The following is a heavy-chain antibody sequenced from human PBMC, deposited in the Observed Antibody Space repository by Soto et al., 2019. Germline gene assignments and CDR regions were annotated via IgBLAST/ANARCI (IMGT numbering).Heavy chain of an antibody. J-gene: IGHJ4*02. CDR1: SGSINSNY. CDR3: LYSSSWYYFDY. V-gene: IGHV4-59*08. CDR2: VYYSGGT. D-gene: IGHD6-13*01. Sequence: TSETLSLTCTVSSGSINSNYWSLIRQPPGKGLEWIGYVYYSGGTNYNPSLKSRVTISVDTSKNQFSLRVSSVTAADTAVYYCLYSSSWYYFDYWGQGMLVTVSS.